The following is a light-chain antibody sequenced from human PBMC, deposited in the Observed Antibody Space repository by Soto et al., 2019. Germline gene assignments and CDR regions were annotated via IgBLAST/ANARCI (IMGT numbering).Light chain of an antibody. CDR2: TVS. Sequence: DIVMTQTPLSLPVTPGEPASISCGSSQSLLDSDDGNTYLDWYLQKPGQSPQLLIYTVSYRASGVPDRFSGSGSGTDFTLKISRVEAEDVGVYYCMQSIQLPRTFGQGTKVDIK. V-gene: IGKV2-40*01. CDR3: MQSIQLPRT. J-gene: IGKJ1*01. CDR1: QSLLDSDDGNTY.